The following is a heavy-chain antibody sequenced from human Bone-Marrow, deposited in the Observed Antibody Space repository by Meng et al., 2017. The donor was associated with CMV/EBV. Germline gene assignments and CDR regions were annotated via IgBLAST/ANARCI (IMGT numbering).Heavy chain of an antibody. CDR3: ARDFKEYCSSTSCAKTFDY. CDR1: GFTFSSYA. Sequence: GGSLRLSCAASGFTFSSYAMHWVRQAPGKGLEWVAVISYDGSNKYYADSVKGRFTISRDNAKNSLYLQMNSLRAEDTAVYYCARDFKEYCSSTSCAKTFDYWGQGTLVTVSS. V-gene: IGHV3-30-3*01. J-gene: IGHJ4*02. D-gene: IGHD2-2*01. CDR2: ISYDGSNK.